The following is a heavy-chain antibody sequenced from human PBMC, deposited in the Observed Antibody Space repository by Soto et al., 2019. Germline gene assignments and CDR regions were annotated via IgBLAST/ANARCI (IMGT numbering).Heavy chain of an antibody. D-gene: IGHD3-3*01. Sequence: SETLSLTCTVSGGSISSGGYYWSWIRQHPGKGLEWIGHIYYSGSTYYNPSLKSRVTISVDTSKNQFSLKLSSVTAADTAVYYCARDRGGAKTAGFDPWGQGTLVTVSS. CDR3: ARDRGGAKTAGFDP. V-gene: IGHV4-31*03. CDR1: GGSISSGGYY. CDR2: IYYSGST. J-gene: IGHJ5*02.